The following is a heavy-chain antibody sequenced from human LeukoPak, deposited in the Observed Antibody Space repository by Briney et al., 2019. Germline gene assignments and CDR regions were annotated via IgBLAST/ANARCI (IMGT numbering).Heavy chain of an antibody. CDR3: ARTRYDYGGNRFDY. V-gene: IGHV4-59*01. D-gene: IGHD4-23*01. Sequence: PSETLSLTCTVSGGSISSYYWSWIRQPPGKGLEWIGYIYYSGSTNYNSSLKSRVTISVDTSKNQFSLKLSSVTAADTAVYYCARTRYDYGGNRFDYWGQGTLVTVSS. J-gene: IGHJ4*02. CDR2: IYYSGST. CDR1: GGSISSYY.